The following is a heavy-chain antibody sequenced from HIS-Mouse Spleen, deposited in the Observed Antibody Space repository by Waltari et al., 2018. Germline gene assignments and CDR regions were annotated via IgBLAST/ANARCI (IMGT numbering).Heavy chain of an antibody. D-gene: IGHD6-13*01. CDR2: IYYSGST. J-gene: IGHJ2*01. V-gene: IGHV4-39*07. CDR3: AREIPYSSSWYDWYFDL. Sequence: QLQLPASGPGLVQPSETLALTCPVSGGSISRSSYYWGWIRQPPGKGLEWIGSIYYSGSTYYNPSLKSRVTISVDTSKNQFSLKLSSVTAADTAVYYCAREIPYSSSWYDWYFDLWGRGTLVTVSS. CDR1: GGSISRSSYY.